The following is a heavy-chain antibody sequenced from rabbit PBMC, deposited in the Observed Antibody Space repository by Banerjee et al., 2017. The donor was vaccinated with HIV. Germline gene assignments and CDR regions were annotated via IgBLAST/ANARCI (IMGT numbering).Heavy chain of an antibody. CDR1: GFDFSSYA. CDR3: ARGGL. CDR2: IYPDYGIT. V-gene: IGHV1S47*01. Sequence: QEQLVESGGGLVQPEGSLTLTCKASGFDFSSYAICWVRQAPGKGPEWIAYIYPDYGITDYATWVNGRFTISLDNAQNTVTLQLNSLTAADTATYFCARGGLWGQGTLVTVS. J-gene: IGHJ3*01.